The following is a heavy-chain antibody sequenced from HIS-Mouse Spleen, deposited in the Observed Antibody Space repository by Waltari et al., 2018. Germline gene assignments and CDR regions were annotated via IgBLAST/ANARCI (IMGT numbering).Heavy chain of an antibody. CDR2: ISYDGSNK. Sequence: QVQLVESGGGVVQPGRSLSLPCAASGFTFSIYGMHWVRQAPGKGLEWVAVISYDGSNKYYADSVKGRFTISRDNSKNTLYLQMNSLRAEDTAVYYCAKDLGADYWGQGTLVTVSS. V-gene: IGHV3-30*18. CDR3: AKDLGADY. D-gene: IGHD3-16*01. CDR1: GFTFSIYG. J-gene: IGHJ4*02.